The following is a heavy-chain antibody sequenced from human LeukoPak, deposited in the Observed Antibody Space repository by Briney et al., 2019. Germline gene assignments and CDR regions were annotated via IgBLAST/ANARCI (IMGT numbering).Heavy chain of an antibody. CDR1: GFTFSSYA. D-gene: IGHD4-23*01. Sequence: TGGSLRLSCAASGFTFSSYAMSWVRQAPGKGLEWVSAISGSGGSTYYADSVKGRFTISRDNSKNTLYLQMNSLRAEDTAVYYCAKGGGEGRLRWYYFDYWGQGTLVTVSS. CDR3: AKGGGEGRLRWYYFDY. CDR2: ISGSGGST. J-gene: IGHJ4*02. V-gene: IGHV3-23*01.